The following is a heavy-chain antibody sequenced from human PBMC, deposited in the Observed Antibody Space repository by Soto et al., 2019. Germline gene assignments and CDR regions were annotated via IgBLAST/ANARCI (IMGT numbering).Heavy chain of an antibody. Sequence: QVQLEESGGGVAQPGRSLRLSCAASGFTFSSYGMHWVRQAPGKGLEWVAVISYDGSSKDYADSVKGRFTISRDNSKNTLYLQMSSLRAEDTALYYCAKDFPLQPTVTTGDYCLDVWGQGTTVTVSS. V-gene: IGHV3-30*18. D-gene: IGHD4-17*01. J-gene: IGHJ6*02. CDR2: ISYDGSSK. CDR3: AKDFPLQPTVTTGDYCLDV. CDR1: GFTFSSYG.